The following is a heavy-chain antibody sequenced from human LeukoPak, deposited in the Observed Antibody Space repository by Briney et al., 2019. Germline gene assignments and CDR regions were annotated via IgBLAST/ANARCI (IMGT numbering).Heavy chain of an antibody. CDR2: INPNSGGT. CDR1: GYTFTSNY. CDR3: ARPTYCSGDSCLNWFDS. V-gene: IGHV1-2*02. J-gene: IGHJ5*01. Sequence: ASVKVSCKAFGYTFTSNYMHWVRQAPGQGLEWMGWINPNSGGTNYAQKFQGRVTMTRDTSISTAYMELSRLRSDDTAVYYCARPTYCSGDSCLNWFDSWGQGTLVTVSS. D-gene: IGHD2-15*01.